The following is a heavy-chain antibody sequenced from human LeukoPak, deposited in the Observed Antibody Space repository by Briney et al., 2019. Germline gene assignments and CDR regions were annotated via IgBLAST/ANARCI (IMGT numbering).Heavy chain of an antibody. D-gene: IGHD6-19*01. Sequence: ASVKVSCKASGYTFTGYYMHWVRQAPGQGLEWMGWINPNSGGINYAQKFQGRVTMTRDTSISTAYMELSRLRSDDTAVYYCARSFSPREWLGWGYWFDPWGQGTLVTVSS. V-gene: IGHV1-2*02. J-gene: IGHJ5*02. CDR2: INPNSGGI. CDR3: ARSFSPREWLGWGYWFDP. CDR1: GYTFTGYY.